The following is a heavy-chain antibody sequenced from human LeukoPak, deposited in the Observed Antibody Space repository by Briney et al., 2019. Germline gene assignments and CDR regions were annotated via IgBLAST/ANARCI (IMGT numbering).Heavy chain of an antibody. CDR3: VRLRRNNDRSGYYYYYDY. Sequence: GGSLTLSCAASGYTFSVFSVNWVRQAPGKGLEWVSSISVRSNYRYYADSVRGRFTISRDDARDSLFLQMNSLRAEDTAVYFCVRLRRNNDRSGYYYYYDYWGQGTLVTVSS. CDR2: ISVRSNYR. CDR1: GYTFSVFS. D-gene: IGHD3-22*01. J-gene: IGHJ4*02. V-gene: IGHV3-21*01.